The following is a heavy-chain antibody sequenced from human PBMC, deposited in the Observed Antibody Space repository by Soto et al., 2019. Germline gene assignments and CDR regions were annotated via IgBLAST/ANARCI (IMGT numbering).Heavy chain of an antibody. V-gene: IGHV4-39*01. CDR1: GGSISSSSYY. Sequence: QLQLQESGPGLVKPSETLSLTCTVSGGSISSSSYYWGWIRQPPGKGLEWIGSIYYSGSTYYNPSLKSRVTISVDTSKNQFSLKLSSVTAADTAVYYCARRIEYYDSSGYYYFDYWGQGTLVTVSS. D-gene: IGHD3-22*01. CDR2: IYYSGST. J-gene: IGHJ4*02. CDR3: ARRIEYYDSSGYYYFDY.